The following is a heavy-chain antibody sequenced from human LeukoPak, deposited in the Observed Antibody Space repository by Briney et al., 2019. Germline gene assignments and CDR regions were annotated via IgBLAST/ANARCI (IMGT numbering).Heavy chain of an antibody. D-gene: IGHD1-26*01. CDR2: ISYDGSNK. CDR3: ASSGSYWSEGYYFDY. J-gene: IGHJ4*02. V-gene: IGHV3-30*03. Sequence: GGSLRLSCAASGFTFSSYGMHWVRQAPGKGLEWVAVISYDGSNKYYADFVKGRFTISRDNSKNTLYLQMNSLRAEDTAVYYCASSGSYWSEGYYFDYWGQGTLVTVSS. CDR1: GFTFSSYG.